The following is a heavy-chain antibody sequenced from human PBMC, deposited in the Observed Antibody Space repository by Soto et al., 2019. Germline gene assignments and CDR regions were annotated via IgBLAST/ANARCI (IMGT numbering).Heavy chain of an antibody. Sequence: PGGSLRLSCAASGFTLRRYAMSRVRQAPWKGLEWVSAISGSGGSTYYADSVKGRSTISRDKSKNTLYLQMNSLRAEDTAVYYCAKTYYYDSSGYYFEDYFDYWGQGTLVTVSS. D-gene: IGHD3-22*01. V-gene: IGHV3-23*01. CDR1: GFTLRRYA. J-gene: IGHJ4*02. CDR3: AKTYYYDSSGYYFEDYFDY. CDR2: ISGSGGST.